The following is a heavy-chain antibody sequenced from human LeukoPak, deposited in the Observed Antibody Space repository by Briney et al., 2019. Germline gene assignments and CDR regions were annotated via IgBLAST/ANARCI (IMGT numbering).Heavy chain of an antibody. V-gene: IGHV4-34*01. CDR3: ARRPHYYDSSGYPN. CDR1: GGSFSGYY. D-gene: IGHD3-22*01. J-gene: IGHJ4*02. Sequence: KPSETLSLTCAVYGGSFSGYYWSWIRQPPGKGLEWIGEINHSGSTNYNPSLKSRVTISVDTSKNQFSLKLSSVTAADTAVYYCARRPHYYDSSGYPNWGQGTLVTVSS. CDR2: INHSGST.